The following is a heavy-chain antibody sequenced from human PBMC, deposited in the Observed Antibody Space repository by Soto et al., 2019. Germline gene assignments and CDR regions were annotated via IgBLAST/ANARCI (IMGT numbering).Heavy chain of an antibody. CDR2: IYSGGST. J-gene: IGHJ3*02. V-gene: IGHV3-53*04. CDR1: GFTVSSNY. CDR3: ARDRTDAFDI. Sequence: EVQLVESGGGLVQPGGSLRLSCAASGFTVSSNYMSWVRQAPGKGLEWVSVIYSGGSTYYADSVKGRFTISRHNSKNTLYVQMNSWRAEDTAVYYCARDRTDAFDIWGQGTMVTVSS.